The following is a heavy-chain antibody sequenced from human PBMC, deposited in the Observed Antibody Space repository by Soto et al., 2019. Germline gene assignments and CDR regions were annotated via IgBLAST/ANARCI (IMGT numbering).Heavy chain of an antibody. D-gene: IGHD2-2*01. J-gene: IGHJ6*02. V-gene: IGHV3-11*01. CDR3: AREGCSSTSCYDYYYYGMDV. Sequence: GGSLRLSCAASGFTFSDYYMSWIRQAPGKGLEWVSYISSSGSTIYYADSVKGRFTISRDNAKNSLYLQMNSLRAEDTAVYYCAREGCSSTSCYDYYYYGMDVWGQGTTVTVSS. CDR1: GFTFSDYY. CDR2: ISSSGSTI.